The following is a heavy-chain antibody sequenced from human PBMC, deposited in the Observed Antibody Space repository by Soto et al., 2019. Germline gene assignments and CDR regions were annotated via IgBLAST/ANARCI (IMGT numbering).Heavy chain of an antibody. CDR1: GYIFTSYW. V-gene: IGHV5-51*01. CDR2: IYPGDSVT. Sequence: EESLKISCKRSGYIFTSYWIGWVRKIPGKGLEWMGIIYPGDSVTRYSPSSQRQVTISADKSTTTAYPQWSSLKASDTAMYYSTRKEDASKNYYGTGVCGTRNTGTVS. J-gene: IGHJ6*04. CDR3: TRKEDASKNYYGTGV.